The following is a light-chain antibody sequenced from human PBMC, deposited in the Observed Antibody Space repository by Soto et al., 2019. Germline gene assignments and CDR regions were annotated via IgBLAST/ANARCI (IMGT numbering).Light chain of an antibody. CDR2: DAS. V-gene: IGKV3-11*01. Sequence: EIVLTQSPATLSLSPGERATLSCRASQSVSSYLAWYQQKPGQAPMLLIYDASNRATGIPARFSGSGSGTDFTLTISSLEPEDFAVYYCQQRSNWPLTFGGWTKVELK. CDR1: QSVSSY. J-gene: IGKJ4*01. CDR3: QQRSNWPLT.